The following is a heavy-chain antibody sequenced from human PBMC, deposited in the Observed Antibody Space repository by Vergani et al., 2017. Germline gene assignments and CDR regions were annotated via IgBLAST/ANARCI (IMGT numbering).Heavy chain of an antibody. CDR2: ISGSGGST. CDR1: GFTFSSYA. V-gene: IGHV3-23*01. J-gene: IGHJ2*01. D-gene: IGHD7-27*01. CDR3: AKVLTGGYWYFDL. Sequence: EVQLLESGGGLVQPGGSLRVSCAASGFTFSSYAMSWVRQAPGKGLEWVSAISGSGGSTYYADSVKGRFTMSRDNSKNTLNLQMKSLGADDTAVYYCAKVLTGGYWYFDLWGRGTLVTVSS.